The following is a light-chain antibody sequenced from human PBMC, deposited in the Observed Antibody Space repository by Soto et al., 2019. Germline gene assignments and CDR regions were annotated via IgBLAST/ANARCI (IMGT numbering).Light chain of an antibody. CDR1: TGAVTSGHY. V-gene: IGLV7-46*01. Sequence: QAVVTQEPSLTVSPGGTVTLTCDSSTGAVTSGHYPYWFQQKPGQAPRTLIYDTSNKHSWTPARFSGSLLGGKAALTLSGAQPEDEAEYYCLLSYSGDLYVFGTGTQLTVL. J-gene: IGLJ1*01. CDR3: LLSYSGDLYV. CDR2: DTS.